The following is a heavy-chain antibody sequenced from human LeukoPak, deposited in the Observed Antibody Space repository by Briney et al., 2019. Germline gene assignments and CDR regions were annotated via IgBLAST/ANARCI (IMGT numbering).Heavy chain of an antibody. J-gene: IGHJ5*02. Sequence: ASVKVSCKASGYTFTGYYMHWVRQAPGQGLEWMGWINPNSGGTNYAQKFQGRVTTTRDTSISTAYMELSRLRSDDTAVYYCARNLEPTRGWFDPWGQGTLVTVSS. CDR3: ARNLEPTRGWFDP. CDR1: GYTFTGYY. D-gene: IGHD3-3*01. V-gene: IGHV1-2*02. CDR2: INPNSGGT.